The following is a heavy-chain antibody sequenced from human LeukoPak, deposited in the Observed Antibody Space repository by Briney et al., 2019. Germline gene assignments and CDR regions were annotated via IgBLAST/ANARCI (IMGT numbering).Heavy chain of an antibody. V-gene: IGHV3-53*01. Sequence: PGGSLRLSCAASGFTVSSNYMSWVRQAPGKGLEWVSVIYSGGSTYYADSVKGRFTISRDNSKNTLYLQMNSLRAEDTAVYYCARDPWEDTATSGDYWGQGTLVTVSS. CDR2: IYSGGST. D-gene: IGHD5-18*01. J-gene: IGHJ4*02. CDR3: ARDPWEDTATSGDY. CDR1: GFTVSSNY.